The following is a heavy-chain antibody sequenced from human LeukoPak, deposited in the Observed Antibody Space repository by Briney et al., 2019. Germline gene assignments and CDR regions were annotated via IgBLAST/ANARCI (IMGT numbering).Heavy chain of an antibody. CDR3: ARGGNDWLYYYYYMDV. J-gene: IGHJ6*03. CDR1: GYTFTSHG. Sequence: ASVKVSCKASGYTFTSHGISWVRQAPGQGLEWMGWISTYNGNTNYAQKLQGRVSMTTDTSTSTAYMDLRSLRSEDTAVYYCARGGNDWLYYYYYMDVWGKGTTVTVSS. CDR2: ISTYNGNT. V-gene: IGHV1-18*01. D-gene: IGHD5-12*01.